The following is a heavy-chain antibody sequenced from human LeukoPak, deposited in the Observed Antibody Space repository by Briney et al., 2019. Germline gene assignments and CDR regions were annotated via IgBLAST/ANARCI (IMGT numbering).Heavy chain of an antibody. CDR2: IWYDGSIK. J-gene: IGHJ4*02. CDR3: ARDPSYCSGGSCYNFDY. D-gene: IGHD2-15*01. CDR1: GFTFNNYA. V-gene: IGHV3-33*01. Sequence: GGSLRLSCAASGFTFNNYALHWVRQAPGKGLEWVAVIWYDGSIKYYADSVRGRFTISRDNSKNTLYLQMNSLRAEDTAVYYCARDPSYCSGGSCYNFDYWGQGTLVTVSS.